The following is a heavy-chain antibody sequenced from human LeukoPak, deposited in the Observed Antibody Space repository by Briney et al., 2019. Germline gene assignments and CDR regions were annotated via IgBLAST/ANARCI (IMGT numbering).Heavy chain of an antibody. V-gene: IGHV3-53*01. CDR2: IYSGGST. CDR1: GFTFSSYA. J-gene: IGHJ4*02. Sequence: GGSLRLSCAASGFTFSSYAMSWVRQAPGKGLEWVSVIYSGGSTYYADSVKGRFTISRDNSKNTLYLQMNSLRAEDTAVYYCARGLVGAHSYWGQGTLVTVSS. CDR3: ARGLVGAHSY. D-gene: IGHD1-26*01.